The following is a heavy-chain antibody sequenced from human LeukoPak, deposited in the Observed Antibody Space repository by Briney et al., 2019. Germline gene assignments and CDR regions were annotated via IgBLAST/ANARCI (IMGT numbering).Heavy chain of an antibody. D-gene: IGHD3-10*01. J-gene: IGHJ4*02. V-gene: IGHV3-11*05. CDR3: ARVPGHYGSGSYTD. Sequence: PGGSLRLSCAASGFTFSDYYMSWIRQAPGKGLEWVSYISSSSSYTNYADSVKGRFTISRDNAKNSLYLQMNSLRAEDTAVYYCARVPGHYGSGSYTDWGQGTLVTVSS. CDR2: ISSSSSYT. CDR1: GFTFSDYY.